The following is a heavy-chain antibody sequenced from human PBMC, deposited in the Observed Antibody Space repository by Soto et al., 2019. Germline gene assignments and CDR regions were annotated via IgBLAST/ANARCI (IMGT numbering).Heavy chain of an antibody. Sequence: PGGSLRLSCAASGFSFRNYVMNWVRQAPGKGLEWVSIISNSPADAFYADSVKGRFTVSRDNSKNTLYLQMNSLRAEDTAVYYCAKVFNLYDGILDGMDVWGQGTTVTVSS. CDR1: GFSFRNYV. CDR2: ISNSPADA. J-gene: IGHJ6*02. V-gene: IGHV3-23*01. CDR3: AKVFNLYDGILDGMDV. D-gene: IGHD3-22*01.